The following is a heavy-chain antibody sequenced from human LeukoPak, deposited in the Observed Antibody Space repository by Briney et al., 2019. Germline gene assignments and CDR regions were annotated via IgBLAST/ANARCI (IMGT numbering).Heavy chain of an antibody. V-gene: IGHV1-46*01. CDR2: INPSGGRT. J-gene: IGHJ4*02. D-gene: IGHD1-26*01. CDR1: GYTFTNYY. CDR3: AREESIGSYQFLNDY. Sequence: GASVKVSCKASGYTFTNYYIHWVRQAPGQGLEWMGMINPSGGRTTYAKKFQGRVTMTTDTSTSTAYMEVRSLRSDDTAVYYCAREESIGSYQFLNDYWGQGTLVTVSS.